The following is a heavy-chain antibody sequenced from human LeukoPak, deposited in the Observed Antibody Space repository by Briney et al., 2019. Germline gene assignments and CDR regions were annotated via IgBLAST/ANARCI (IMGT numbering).Heavy chain of an antibody. CDR2: ISGSGNGGSI. V-gene: IGHV3-64D*06. CDR1: GFTFSNYW. D-gene: IGHD2/OR15-2a*01. Sequence: GGSLRLFCAASGFTFSNYWMGWVRQAPGKGPEYVSTISGSGNGGSIYYADSVKGSFTISRDDSKSIVYLQMNGLRSEDTAVYYCVKDFGRVRGTPDSWGQGTPVTVSS. J-gene: IGHJ4*02. CDR3: VKDFGRVRGTPDS.